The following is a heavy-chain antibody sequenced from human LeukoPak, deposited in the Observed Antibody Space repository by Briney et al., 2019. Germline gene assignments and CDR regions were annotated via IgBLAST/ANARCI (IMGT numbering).Heavy chain of an antibody. CDR1: GGSFSGYY. D-gene: IGHD3-9*01. Sequence: SETLSLTCAVYGGSFSGYYWSWIRQPPGKGLEWIGEINHSGSTNYNPSLKSRVTISVDTSKNQFSLKLSSVTAADTAVYYCAREARLLRYFDWLSPLDYWGQGTLVTVSS. J-gene: IGHJ4*02. CDR2: INHSGST. V-gene: IGHV4-34*01. CDR3: AREARLLRYFDWLSPLDY.